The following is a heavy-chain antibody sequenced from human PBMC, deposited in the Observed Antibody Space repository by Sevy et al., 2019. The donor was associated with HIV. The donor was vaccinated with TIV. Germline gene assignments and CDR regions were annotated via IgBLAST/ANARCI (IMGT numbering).Heavy chain of an antibody. Sequence: SETLSLTCAVSGYSISSGYYWGWIRQPPGKGLEWIGSIYHSGSTYYNPSLKSRVTISVDTSKNQFSLKLSSVTAADTAVYYCASIDSGWSGRPFDYWGQGTLVTVSS. CDR1: GYSISSGYY. CDR2: IYHSGST. J-gene: IGHJ4*02. V-gene: IGHV4-38-2*01. CDR3: ASIDSGWSGRPFDY. D-gene: IGHD6-19*01.